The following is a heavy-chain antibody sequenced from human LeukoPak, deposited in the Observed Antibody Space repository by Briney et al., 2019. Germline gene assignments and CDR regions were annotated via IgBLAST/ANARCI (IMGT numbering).Heavy chain of an antibody. V-gene: IGHV4-39*01. CDR1: GGSITSSSYY. J-gene: IGHJ4*02. CDR2: IFHSGST. CDR3: ARRRDGYNEDFFDY. Sequence: SETLSLTCTVSGGSITSSSYYWVWIRQPPGKGLEWIGSIFHSGSTYYNASLKSRITISVDTSRNQFSLKLSSVTAADTAVYYCARRRDGYNEDFFDYWGQGTLVTVSS. D-gene: IGHD5-24*01.